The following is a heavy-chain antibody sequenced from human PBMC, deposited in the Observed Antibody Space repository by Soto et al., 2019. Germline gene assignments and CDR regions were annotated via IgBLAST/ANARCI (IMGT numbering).Heavy chain of an antibody. CDR1: GFTFSSYA. Sequence: EVQLLESGGGFVQPGGSLRLSCAASGFTFSSYAMSWVRQAPGKGLEWVSAISGSGGTTYYADSVKGRFTFSRDNSKNTLYLQMNSLRAEDTVVYYCAKTANGWFSAFDIWGQGTMVTVSS. CDR2: ISGSGGTT. D-gene: IGHD6-19*01. J-gene: IGHJ3*02. CDR3: AKTANGWFSAFDI. V-gene: IGHV3-23*01.